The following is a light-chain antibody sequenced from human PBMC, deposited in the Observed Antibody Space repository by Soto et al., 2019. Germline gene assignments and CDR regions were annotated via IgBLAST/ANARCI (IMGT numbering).Light chain of an antibody. CDR1: SSDVGGYNF. CDR3: RSYTTSGTYV. J-gene: IGLJ1*01. CDR2: EVS. Sequence: QSALTQPASVSGSLGQSITISCTGTSSDVGGYNFVSWYQQHPGKAPKLMIYEVSHRPSGVSNRFSGSKSGNTASLTISGLQAEYEADYYCRSYTTSGTYVFGTGTKVTVL. V-gene: IGLV2-14*01.